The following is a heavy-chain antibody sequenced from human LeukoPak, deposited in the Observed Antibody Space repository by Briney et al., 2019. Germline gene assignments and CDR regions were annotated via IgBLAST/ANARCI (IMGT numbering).Heavy chain of an antibody. D-gene: IGHD6-13*01. CDR2: ISGSGGST. V-gene: IGHV3-23*01. Sequence: GGSLRLSCAASGFTFSSYAMSWVRQAPGKGLEWVSAISGSGGSTYYADSVKGRFTISRDNSKNTLYLQMNSLRAEDTAVYYCAKVTAAAGISGYDAFDIWGQRTMVTVSS. J-gene: IGHJ3*02. CDR3: AKVTAAAGISGYDAFDI. CDR1: GFTFSSYA.